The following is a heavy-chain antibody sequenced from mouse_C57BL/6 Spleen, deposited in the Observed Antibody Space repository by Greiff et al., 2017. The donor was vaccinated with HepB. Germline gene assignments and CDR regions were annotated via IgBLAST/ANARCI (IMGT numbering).Heavy chain of an antibody. D-gene: IGHD2-4*01. CDR1: GYTFTDYE. CDR3: TRGYDYDEDY. V-gene: IGHV1-15*01. CDR2: IDPETGGT. J-gene: IGHJ2*01. Sequence: QVQLQQSGAELVRPGASVTLSCKASGYTFTDYEMHWVKQTPVHGLEWIGAIDPETGGTAYNQKFKGKAILTADKSSSTAYMELRSLTSEDSAVYYCTRGYDYDEDYWGQGTTLTVSS.